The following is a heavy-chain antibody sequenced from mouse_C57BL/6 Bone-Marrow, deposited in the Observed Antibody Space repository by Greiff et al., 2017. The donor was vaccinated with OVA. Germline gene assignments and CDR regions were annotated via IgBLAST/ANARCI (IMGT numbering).Heavy chain of an antibody. V-gene: IGHV8-8*01. Sequence: QVTLKESGPGILQPSQTLSLTCSFSGFSLSTFGMGVGWIRQPSGKGLEWLAHIWWDDDKYYNPALKRRLTISKDTSKNQVFLKIAHVDTADTATYYCARIIYGSSHYYAMDYWGQGTSVTVSS. CDR2: IWWDDDK. D-gene: IGHD1-1*01. J-gene: IGHJ4*01. CDR1: GFSLSTFGMG. CDR3: ARIIYGSSHYYAMDY.